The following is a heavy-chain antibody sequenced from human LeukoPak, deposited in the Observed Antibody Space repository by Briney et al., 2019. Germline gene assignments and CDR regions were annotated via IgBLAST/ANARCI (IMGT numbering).Heavy chain of an antibody. J-gene: IGHJ6*03. V-gene: IGHV3-74*01. D-gene: IGHD6-13*01. Sequence: GGSVRLSCATSGFTFSNYWMHWVRQAPGKGLVWVSRINSDGINTSYADSVKGRFTISRDNAKNSLYLQMNSLRAEDTALYFCARDATTEPGTVYMDVWGKGTTVTISS. CDR1: GFTFSNYW. CDR2: INSDGINT. CDR3: ARDATTEPGTVYMDV.